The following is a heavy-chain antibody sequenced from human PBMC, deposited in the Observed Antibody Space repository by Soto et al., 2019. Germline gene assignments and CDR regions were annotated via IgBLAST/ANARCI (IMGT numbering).Heavy chain of an antibody. CDR1: GFTFSTYE. Sequence: LRLSCSASGFTFSTYEMNWVRQAPGKGLEWVSYISSSGGTIYYADSVKGRFTISRDNAKNSLYLQMNSLRAEDTAVYYCVRDSLYSSYHPSHNYWGQGTLVTVSS. V-gene: IGHV3-48*03. CDR3: VRDSLYSSYHPSHNY. CDR2: ISSSGGTI. J-gene: IGHJ4*02. D-gene: IGHD1-26*01.